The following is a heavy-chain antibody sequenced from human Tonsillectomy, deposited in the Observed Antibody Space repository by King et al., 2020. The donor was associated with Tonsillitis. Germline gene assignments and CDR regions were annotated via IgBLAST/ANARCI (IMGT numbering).Heavy chain of an antibody. CDR2: MNPNSGNT. CDR1: GYTFTSYD. CDR3: ARVPPYSSNWYWGGLDY. J-gene: IGHJ4*02. D-gene: IGHD6-13*01. V-gene: IGHV1-8*01. Sequence: VQLVESGAEVKKPGASVKVSCKASGYTFTSYDINWVRQATGQGLEWMGWMNPNSGNTGYAQKFQGRVTMTRNTSISTAYMELSSLRYEDTAVYFCARVPPYSSNWYWGGLDYWGQGTLVTVSS.